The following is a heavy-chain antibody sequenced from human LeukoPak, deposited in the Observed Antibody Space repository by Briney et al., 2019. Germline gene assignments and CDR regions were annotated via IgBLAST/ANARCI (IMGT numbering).Heavy chain of an antibody. CDR1: GFTFSSYS. J-gene: IGHJ4*02. D-gene: IGHD6-13*01. CDR2: ISSSSSYI. V-gene: IGHV3-21*01. CDR3: ARSQQLGHYFDY. Sequence: GGSLRLSCAASGFTFSSYSMNWVRQAPGKGLEWVSSISSSSSYIYYADSVKGRFTISRDNAKNSLYLQMNSLRAEDTAVYYCARSQQLGHYFDYWGQGTLVTVSS.